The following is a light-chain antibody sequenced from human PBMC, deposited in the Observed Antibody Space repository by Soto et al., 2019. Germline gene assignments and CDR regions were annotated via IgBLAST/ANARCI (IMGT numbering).Light chain of an antibody. CDR3: PSYEINLSGVV. CDR2: GKT. J-gene: IGLJ2*01. V-gene: IGLV1-40*01. CDR1: RSNIGAGYD. Sequence: QSVLTQPPSVSGAPGQRVTISCTGTRSNIGAGYDVHWYQQLPGTAPKLLIDGKTNRPSGIPGRFSGPKAGTPTSLANTWPQAEDEADYYCPSYEINLSGVVFGGGTKLTVL.